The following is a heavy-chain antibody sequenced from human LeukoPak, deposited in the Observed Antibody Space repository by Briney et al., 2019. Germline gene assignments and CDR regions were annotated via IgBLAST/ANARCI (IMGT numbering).Heavy chain of an antibody. D-gene: IGHD3-9*01. Sequence: PSQTLSLTCTVSGGSISSGSYYWSWIRQPPGKGLEWIGYIYYSGSTNYNPSLKSRVTISVDTSKNQFSLKLSSVTAADTAVYYCARAFEESTGYYSSYYYYYMDVWGKGTTVTISS. J-gene: IGHJ6*03. CDR2: IYYSGST. CDR3: ARAFEESTGYYSSYYYYYMDV. CDR1: GGSISSGSYY. V-gene: IGHV4-61*01.